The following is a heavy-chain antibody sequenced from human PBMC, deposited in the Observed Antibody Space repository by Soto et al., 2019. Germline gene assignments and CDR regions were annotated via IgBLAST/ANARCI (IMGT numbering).Heavy chain of an antibody. CDR2: ISGSGGST. CDR3: AKDQSTIFGVAPYFDY. CDR1: GFTFSSYA. Sequence: GGSLRLSCAASGFTFSSYAMSWVRQAPGKGLEWVSAISGSGGSTYYADSVKGRFTISRDNSKNTLYLQMNSLRAEDTAVYYCAKDQSTIFGVAPYFDYWGQGTLVTVSS. D-gene: IGHD3-3*01. J-gene: IGHJ4*02. V-gene: IGHV3-23*01.